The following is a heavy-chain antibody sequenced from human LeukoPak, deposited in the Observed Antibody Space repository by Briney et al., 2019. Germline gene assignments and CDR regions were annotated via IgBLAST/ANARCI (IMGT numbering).Heavy chain of an antibody. J-gene: IGHJ5*02. Sequence: SETLSLTCTVSGGSISSGDYYWSWIRQPPGKGLEWIGYIYYSGSTYYNPSLKSRVTIPVDTSKNQFSLKLSSVTAADTAVYYCARDSGDLWFGERINNWFDPWGQGTLVTVSS. V-gene: IGHV4-30-4*01. CDR1: GGSISSGDYY. D-gene: IGHD3-10*01. CDR2: IYYSGST. CDR3: ARDSGDLWFGERINNWFDP.